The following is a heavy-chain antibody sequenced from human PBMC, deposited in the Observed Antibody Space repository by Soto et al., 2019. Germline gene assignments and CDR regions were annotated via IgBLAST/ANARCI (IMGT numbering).Heavy chain of an antibody. CDR2: ISGSGRST. V-gene: IGHV3-23*01. Sequence: GGSLRLSCAASGFTFTTYAMSWAGQPPGRGLGWVAAISGSGRSTYYADSVKGRFTISRDNSKNTLYLQMNSLRAADTAIYYCANVDTAMVGHFDYWGQGTLVTVSS. J-gene: IGHJ4*02. CDR1: GFTFTTYA. CDR3: ANVDTAMVGHFDY. D-gene: IGHD5-18*01.